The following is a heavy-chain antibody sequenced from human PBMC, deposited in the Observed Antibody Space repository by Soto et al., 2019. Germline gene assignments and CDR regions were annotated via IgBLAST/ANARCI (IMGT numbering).Heavy chain of an antibody. D-gene: IGHD4-17*01. J-gene: IGHJ4*02. CDR1: CFNLSVYW. V-gene: IGHV3-74*01. Sequence: GGSLRLSCAASCFNLSVYWIHCVRQSPWKGLVWVARLNSDGTYASSADSVKGRLTISRDNAKNTLYLQLNSLRAEDTAVYYCARGGAYGDYRSDFWGQGTLVTVSS. CDR3: ARGGAYGDYRSDF. CDR2: LNSDGTYA.